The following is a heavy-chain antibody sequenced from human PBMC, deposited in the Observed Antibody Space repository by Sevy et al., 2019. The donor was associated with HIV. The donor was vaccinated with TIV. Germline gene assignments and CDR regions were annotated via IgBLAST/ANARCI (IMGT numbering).Heavy chain of an antibody. CDR2: ISDSDDSI. CDR3: ARDHVKDGDLGDYYYFAMDV. V-gene: IGHV3-11*01. J-gene: IGHJ6*02. CDR1: GFILSDYY. Sequence: GGSLRLSCAASGFILSDYYMSWIRQAPGKGLEWLSYISDSDDSIYYADSVKGRFTISWDKTKNSLYLQMTSLRAEDTAVYYCARDHVKDGDLGDYYYFAMDVWGQGTTVTVSS. D-gene: IGHD4-17*01.